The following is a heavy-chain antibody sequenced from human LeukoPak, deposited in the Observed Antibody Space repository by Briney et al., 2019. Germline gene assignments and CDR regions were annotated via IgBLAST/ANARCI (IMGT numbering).Heavy chain of an antibody. CDR1: GFTFSSYW. CDR3: ARDGCSGGTCYWFDP. CDR2: IKPDGNEK. D-gene: IGHD2-15*01. J-gene: IGHJ5*02. V-gene: IGHV3-7*01. Sequence: GGSLRLSCVASGFTFSSYWMTWVRQAPGQGLEWVASIKPDGNEKTYVDSVKGRFTVSRDNTENSLDLQMNSLRAEDTGVYYCARDGCSGGTCYWFDPWGQGTLVTVSS.